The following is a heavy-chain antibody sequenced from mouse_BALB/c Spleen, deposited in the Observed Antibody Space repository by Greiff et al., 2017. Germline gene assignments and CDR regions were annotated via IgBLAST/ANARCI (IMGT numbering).Heavy chain of an antibody. D-gene: IGHD2-14*01. CDR2: ISYDGSN. CDR3: ASEGVRQDFDY. CDR1: GYSITSGYY. J-gene: IGHJ2*01. V-gene: IGHV3-6*02. Sequence: EVKLQESGPGLVKPSQSLSLTCSVTGYSITSGYYWNWIRQFPGNKLEWMGYISYDGSNNYNPSLKNRISITRDTSKNQFFLKLNSVTTEDTATYYCASEGVRQDFDYWGQGTTLTVSS.